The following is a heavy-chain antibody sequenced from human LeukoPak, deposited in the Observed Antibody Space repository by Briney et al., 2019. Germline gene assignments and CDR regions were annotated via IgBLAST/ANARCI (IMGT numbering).Heavy chain of an antibody. J-gene: IGHJ2*01. Sequence: GGSLRLSCAASGFTFRMYWMHWVRQAPGKGLVWVSRINGDGSSTNYADSVKGRFTMSRDNAKNTLYLQMNSLRADDTAVYYCARDIYGYFDLWGRGTLVTVSS. CDR3: ARDIYGYFDL. D-gene: IGHD2/OR15-2a*01. CDR1: GFTFRMYW. V-gene: IGHV3-74*01. CDR2: INGDGSST.